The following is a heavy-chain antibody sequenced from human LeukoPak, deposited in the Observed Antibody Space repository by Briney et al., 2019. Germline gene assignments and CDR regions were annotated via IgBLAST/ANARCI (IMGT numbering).Heavy chain of an antibody. J-gene: IGHJ4*02. CDR3: ARGDYGDAQSVD. V-gene: IGHV3-7*01. D-gene: IGHD4-17*01. CDR1: GFTFSSDW. Sequence: PGGSLRLSCAASGFTFSSDWRSWVRQARGKGVEWVANIKQDGSEKYYVDSVKGRFTISRDNAKNSLYLQITSLRAEDTAVYYCARGDYGDAQSVDWGQGPLVTVSS. CDR2: IKQDGSEK.